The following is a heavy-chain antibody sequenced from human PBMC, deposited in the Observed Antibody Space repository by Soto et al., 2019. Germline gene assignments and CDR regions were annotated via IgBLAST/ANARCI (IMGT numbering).Heavy chain of an antibody. CDR2: INPRGST. CDR3: ARGLEYYDFWSGYYRGYYYYGMDV. CDR1: GGSFSGYY. J-gene: IGHJ6*02. D-gene: IGHD3-3*01. Sequence: SETLSLTCAVYGGSFSGYYWSWIRQPPGKGLEWIGGINPRGSTNFNPSLKGRVTISVDTSKDQFSLKLSSVTAADTAVYYCARGLEYYDFWSGYYRGYYYYGMDVWGQGTTVTVSS. V-gene: IGHV4-34*01.